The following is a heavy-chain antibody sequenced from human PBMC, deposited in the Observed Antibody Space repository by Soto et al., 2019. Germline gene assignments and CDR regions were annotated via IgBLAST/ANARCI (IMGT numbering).Heavy chain of an antibody. Sequence: GASVKVSCKASGYTFTSYGISWVRQAPGQGLEWMGWISDYNGNTHYAQKFQGRLIITTDTSTRTAYVELRSLTSDDTAVYFCAREGYYSGSGTYSPPRYYGMDVWGQGTTVTVSS. J-gene: IGHJ6*02. CDR3: AREGYYSGSGTYSPPRYYGMDV. CDR1: GYTFTSYG. V-gene: IGHV1-18*01. D-gene: IGHD3-10*01. CDR2: ISDYNGNT.